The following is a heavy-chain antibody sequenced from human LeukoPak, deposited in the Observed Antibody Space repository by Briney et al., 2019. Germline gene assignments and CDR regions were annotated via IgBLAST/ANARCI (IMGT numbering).Heavy chain of an antibody. V-gene: IGHV4-39*07. CDR3: ARTNRPAAIYYYYYYMDV. D-gene: IGHD2-2*01. CDR1: GGSISSSSYY. J-gene: IGHJ6*03. CDR2: INHSGST. Sequence: SETLSLTCTVSGGSISSSSYYWGWIRQPPGKGLEWIGEINHSGSTNYNPSLKSRVTISVDTSKNQFSLKLSSVTAADTAVYYCARTNRPAAIYYYYYYMDVWGKGTTVTISS.